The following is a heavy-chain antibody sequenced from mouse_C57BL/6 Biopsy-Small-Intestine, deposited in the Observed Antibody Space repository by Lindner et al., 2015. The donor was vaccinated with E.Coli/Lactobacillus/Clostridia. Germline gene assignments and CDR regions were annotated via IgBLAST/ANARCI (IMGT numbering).Heavy chain of an antibody. Sequence: VQLQESGGGLVKPGGSLKLSCAASGFTFSDYGMHWVRQAPEKGLEWVAYISSGGSTIYYADTVKGRLTISRDNAKNTLFLQMTSLRSEDTAMYYCSRWGLKPLYAMDFWGQGTSVTVSS. V-gene: IGHV5-17*01. CDR1: GFTFSDYG. J-gene: IGHJ4*01. D-gene: IGHD2-2*01. CDR3: SRWGLKPLYAMDF. CDR2: ISSGGSTI.